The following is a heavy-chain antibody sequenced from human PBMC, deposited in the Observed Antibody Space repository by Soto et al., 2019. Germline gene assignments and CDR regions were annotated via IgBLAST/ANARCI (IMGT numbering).Heavy chain of an antibody. CDR1: GFTFSSYA. J-gene: IGHJ6*02. CDR3: ARAPVLRGKNYYSGMDV. D-gene: IGHD3-10*01. CDR2: ISGSGGST. Sequence: GSLRLSCAASGFTFSSYAMSWVRQAPGKGLEWVSAISGSGGSTYYADSVKGRFTISRDNSKNTLYLQMNSLRAEDTAVYYCARAPVLRGKNYYSGMDVWGQGTTVTVSS. V-gene: IGHV3-23*01.